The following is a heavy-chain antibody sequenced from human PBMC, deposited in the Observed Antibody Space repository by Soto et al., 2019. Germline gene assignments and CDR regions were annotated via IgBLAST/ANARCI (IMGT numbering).Heavy chain of an antibody. CDR2: IIPIFGTA. CDR1: GGTFSSYA. D-gene: IGHD6-13*01. J-gene: IGHJ6*02. V-gene: IGHV1-69*13. Sequence: SVKVSCKASGGTFSSYAISWVRQAPGQGLEWMGGIIPIFGTANYAQKFQGRVTITADESTSTAYMELSSLRSEDTAVYYCARCIAAAGPGYYYYYGMDVWGQGTTVTVSS. CDR3: ARCIAAAGPGYYYYYGMDV.